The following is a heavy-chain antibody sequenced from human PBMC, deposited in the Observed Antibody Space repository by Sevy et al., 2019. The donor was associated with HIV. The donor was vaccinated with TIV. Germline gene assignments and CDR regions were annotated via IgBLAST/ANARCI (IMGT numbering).Heavy chain of an antibody. V-gene: IGHV3-53*01. Sequence: GGSLRLSCAASGFTVGSNYMSWVRQAPGKGLEWVSIIYSGVTTSYAASVKGRFTITRDKSKNTLYLQMNSLRAEDTAVYDCARVSVYYYDSSGYYTTGNAFDIWGQGTMVTVSS. D-gene: IGHD3-22*01. CDR2: IYSGVTT. CDR1: GFTVGSNY. CDR3: ARVSVYYYDSSGYYTTGNAFDI. J-gene: IGHJ3*02.